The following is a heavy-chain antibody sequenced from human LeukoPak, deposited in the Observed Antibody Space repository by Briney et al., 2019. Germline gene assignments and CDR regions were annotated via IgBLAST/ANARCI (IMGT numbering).Heavy chain of an antibody. CDR2: ISSDGNTK. Sequence: GRSLRLSCAASGFTFSGYAMHWVRQAPGKGLEWAAVISSDGNTKYYADSVKGRFTISRDNSRNTLYLQMNSLRAEDTAVYYCAKDEGHWGQGTLVTVSS. CDR3: AKDEGH. CDR1: GFTFSGYA. J-gene: IGHJ4*02. V-gene: IGHV3-30-3*01.